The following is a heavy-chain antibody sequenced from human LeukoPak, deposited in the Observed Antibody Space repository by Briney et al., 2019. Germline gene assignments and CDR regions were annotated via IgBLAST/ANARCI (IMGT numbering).Heavy chain of an antibody. CDR3: AREFVPYYDREGFDY. J-gene: IGHJ4*02. Sequence: GGSLRLSCAASGFSFSTYAMSWVRQAPGKGLEWVSSISGSGYSTYYADSVKGRFTISRDNSKNTLYLQMNSLRAEDTAVYYCAREFVPYYDREGFDYWGQGTLVTVSS. CDR2: ISGSGYST. CDR1: GFSFSTYA. V-gene: IGHV3-23*01. D-gene: IGHD3-22*01.